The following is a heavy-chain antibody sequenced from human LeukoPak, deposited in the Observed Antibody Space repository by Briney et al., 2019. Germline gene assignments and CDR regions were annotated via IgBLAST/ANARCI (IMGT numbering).Heavy chain of an antibody. CDR3: AKDRTVTTGIIDY. D-gene: IGHD4-17*01. J-gene: IGHJ4*02. V-gene: IGHV3-23*01. Sequence: AGGSLRLSCAASGFTFSSYAMSWVRQAPGKGLEWVSAISGSGGSTYYADSVKGRFTISRDNSKNTLYLQLNSLRAEDTAVYYCAKDRTVTTGIIDYWGQGTLVTVSS. CDR2: ISGSGGST. CDR1: GFTFSSYA.